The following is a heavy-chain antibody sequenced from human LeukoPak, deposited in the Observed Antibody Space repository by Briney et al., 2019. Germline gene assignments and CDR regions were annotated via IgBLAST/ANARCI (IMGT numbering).Heavy chain of an antibody. CDR1: GDSISTYY. CDR3: ARGNTGMADSDY. J-gene: IGHJ4*02. D-gene: IGHD5-18*01. CDR2: VYYSGST. Sequence: PSETLSLTCTVSGDSISTYYWSWIRQPPGKGLEWIGYVYYSGSTNYKPSLKSRVTNSVDTSKNQFSLKLNSVTAADTAVYYCARGNTGMADSDYWGQGTLVTVSS. V-gene: IGHV4-59*01.